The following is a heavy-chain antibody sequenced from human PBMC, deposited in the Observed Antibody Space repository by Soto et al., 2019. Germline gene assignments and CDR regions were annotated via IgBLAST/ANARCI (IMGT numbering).Heavy chain of an antibody. J-gene: IGHJ4*02. D-gene: IGHD4-17*01. CDR2: IWYDGSQR. CDR1: GFTFNTHD. CDR3: ARIDDYGDYVTDY. Sequence: PGGSLRLSCAASGFTFNTHDMHWVRQAPGKGLEWVAVIWYDGSQRYYADFVRGRFTISRDNSQNTLYLQMTSLRAEDTAVYYCARIDDYGDYVTDYWGQGALVTVSS. V-gene: IGHV3-33*01.